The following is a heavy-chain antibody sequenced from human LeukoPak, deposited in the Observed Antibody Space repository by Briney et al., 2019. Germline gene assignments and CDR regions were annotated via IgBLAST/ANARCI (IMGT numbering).Heavy chain of an antibody. CDR3: ASQRDSSGYCYDY. CDR1: GFTFSSYS. Sequence: GGSLRLSCAASGFTFSSYSMNWVRQAPGKGLEWVSYISSSSSTIYYADSVKGRFTISRDNAKNPLYLQMNSLRDEDTAVYYCASQRDSSGYCYDYWGQGTLVTVSS. V-gene: IGHV3-48*02. CDR2: ISSSSSTI. D-gene: IGHD3-22*01. J-gene: IGHJ4*02.